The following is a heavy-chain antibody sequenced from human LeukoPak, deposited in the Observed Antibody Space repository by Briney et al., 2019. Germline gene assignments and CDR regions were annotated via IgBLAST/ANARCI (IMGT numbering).Heavy chain of an antibody. Sequence: ASVKVSCKASGYTLTSYGISWVRQAPGQGLEWMGWISAYNGNTNYAQKLQGRVTMTTDTSTSTAYMELRSLRSDDTAVYYCARDLVIIDYGDYSDYWGQGTLVTVSS. J-gene: IGHJ4*02. CDR1: GYTLTSYG. D-gene: IGHD4-17*01. CDR3: ARDLVIIDYGDYSDY. V-gene: IGHV1-18*01. CDR2: ISAYNGNT.